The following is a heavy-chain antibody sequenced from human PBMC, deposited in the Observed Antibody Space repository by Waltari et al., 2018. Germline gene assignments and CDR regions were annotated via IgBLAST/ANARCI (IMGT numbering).Heavy chain of an antibody. CDR3: ARDQGDGYNPFDY. V-gene: IGHV3-21*01. Sequence: EVQLVESGGGLVKPGGSLRLSCAASGFTFSSYSMNWVRQAPGKGMEWVSSISSSSSYIYYADSVKGRFTISRDNAKNSLYLQMNSLRAEDTAVYYCARDQGDGYNPFDYWGQGTLVTVSS. CDR2: ISSSSSYI. J-gene: IGHJ4*02. D-gene: IGHD5-12*01. CDR1: GFTFSSYS.